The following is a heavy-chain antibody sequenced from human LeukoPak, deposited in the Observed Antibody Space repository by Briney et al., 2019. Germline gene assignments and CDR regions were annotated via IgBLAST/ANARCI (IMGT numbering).Heavy chain of an antibody. CDR2: IIPIFGTA. V-gene: IGHV1-69*06. CDR1: GGTFSSYA. CDR3: ARRVTYYGSGSYDY. D-gene: IGHD3-10*01. J-gene: IGHJ4*02. Sequence: GASVKVSCKASGGTFSSYAISWVRQAPGQGLEWMGGIIPIFGTANYAQKFQGRVTITADKSTSTAYMELSSLKASDTAMYYCARRVTYYGSGSYDYWGQGTLVTVSS.